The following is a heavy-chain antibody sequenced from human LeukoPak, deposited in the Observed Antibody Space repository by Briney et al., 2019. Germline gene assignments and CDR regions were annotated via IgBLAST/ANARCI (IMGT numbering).Heavy chain of an antibody. J-gene: IGHJ4*02. CDR2: IYYSGST. V-gene: IGHV4-59*01. CDR3: ASYREGNFDY. Sequence: PSETLSLTCTVSGGSISSYYWSWIRQPPGKGLEWIGYIYYSGSTNYNPSLKSRVTISVDTSKNQFSLKLSSVTAADTAVYYCASYREGNFDYWGQGTLVTVSS. CDR1: GGSISSYY.